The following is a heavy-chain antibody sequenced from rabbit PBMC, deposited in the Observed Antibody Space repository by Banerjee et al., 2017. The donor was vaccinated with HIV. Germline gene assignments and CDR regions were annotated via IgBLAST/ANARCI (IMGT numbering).Heavy chain of an antibody. CDR2: IGSGSSGVI. D-gene: IGHD2-1*01. CDR3: ARERYGDYSNWDL. Sequence: QQQLVESGGGLVKPGASLTLTCKASGFSFSNSYYIWWVRQAPGKGLEWIALIGSGSSGVIWYASWAKGRFTISSPSSTTVTLQVTRLTAADTATYFCARERYGDYSNWDLWGQGTLVTDS. V-gene: IGHV1S45*01. CDR1: GFSFSNSYY. J-gene: IGHJ3*01.